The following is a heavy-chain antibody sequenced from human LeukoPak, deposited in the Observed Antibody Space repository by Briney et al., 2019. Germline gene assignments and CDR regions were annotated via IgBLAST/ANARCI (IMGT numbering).Heavy chain of an antibody. D-gene: IGHD1-1*01. CDR2: INPDGKTT. V-gene: IGHV3-74*01. CDR3: ARGVPTGIDYFDY. CDR1: GLTFSGYW. Sequence: PGGSLRLSCAASGLTFSGYWIHWVRQPPGQGLMWVSRINPDGKTTSYADSVKGRFTLSRDNAKTSLYLQMNSLRAEDTAMYYCARGVPTGIDYFDYWGQGTLVTVSS. J-gene: IGHJ4*02.